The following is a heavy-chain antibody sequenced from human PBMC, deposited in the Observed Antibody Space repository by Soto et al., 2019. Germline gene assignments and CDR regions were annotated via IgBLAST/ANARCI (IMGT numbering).Heavy chain of an antibody. J-gene: IGHJ6*02. D-gene: IGHD2-15*01. V-gene: IGHV3-30-3*01. Sequence: QVQLVESGGGVVQPGGSLRLSCAASGFTFRNYAMHWVRQAPGKGLACLAVIAYDGSNAFYRDSVKGRFTISRDNSKNTLYLHMNSLRSEDTGVYYCARGDREDILVVVGARPGEYGIDIWGQGTMVTVSS. CDR3: ARGDREDILVVVGARPGEYGIDI. CDR1: GFTFRNYA. CDR2: IAYDGSNA.